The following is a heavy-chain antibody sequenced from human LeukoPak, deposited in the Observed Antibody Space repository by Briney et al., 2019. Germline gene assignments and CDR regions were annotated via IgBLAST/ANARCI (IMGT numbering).Heavy chain of an antibody. D-gene: IGHD2-2*01. CDR1: GYTFTSYD. CDR3: ARDERGSCSSSGCYYFDY. Sequence: GASVKVSCKASGYTFTSYDINWVRQAPGQGPEWMGWISTYNGNANYAQKLQGRVTVTTDTSTSTAYMELRSLRSDDTAFYYCARDERGSCSSSGCYYFDYWGQGTLVTVSS. CDR2: ISTYNGNA. V-gene: IGHV1-18*01. J-gene: IGHJ4*02.